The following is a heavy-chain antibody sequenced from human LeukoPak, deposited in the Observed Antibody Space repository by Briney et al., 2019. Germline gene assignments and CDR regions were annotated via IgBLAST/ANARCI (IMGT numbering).Heavy chain of an antibody. CDR3: ARMYSSGLFDY. Sequence: GGSLRLSCAASGFTFSSYDMNWVRQAPGKGLEWVSYISSSGTTIYYADSVKGRFTISRDNAKNSLYLQMNSLRAEDTAVYYCARMYSSGLFDYRGQGTLVTVSS. J-gene: IGHJ4*02. V-gene: IGHV3-48*03. CDR2: ISSSGTTI. CDR1: GFTFSSYD. D-gene: IGHD6-19*01.